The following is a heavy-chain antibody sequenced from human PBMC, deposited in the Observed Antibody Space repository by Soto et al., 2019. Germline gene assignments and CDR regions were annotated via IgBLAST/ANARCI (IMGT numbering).Heavy chain of an antibody. V-gene: IGHV2-5*02. CDR1: GFSLSTTGVG. CDR2: IYWDDDK. D-gene: IGHD2-21*02. Sequence: QITLKESGPTLVKPTQTLTLTCTFSGFSLSTTGVGVGWIRQPPGKALEWLALIYWDDDKRYNPSLNSRLTIPKDTSKNKVVLAMTNMDPVDTATYYCVQSRCGGDCLQSYSSHSYYGLDVWGQGTTVTVSS. J-gene: IGHJ6*02. CDR3: VQSRCGGDCLQSYSSHSYYGLDV.